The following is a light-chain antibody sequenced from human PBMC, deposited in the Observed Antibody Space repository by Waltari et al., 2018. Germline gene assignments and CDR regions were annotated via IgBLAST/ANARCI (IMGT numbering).Light chain of an antibody. V-gene: IGKV1-27*01. J-gene: IGKJ1*01. CDR2: AAS. CDR3: QKYNSAPQT. Sequence: DIQMTQSPSSLSASVGDSVTITCRASQDISNYLAWYQQKPGKAPNLLIYAASTLHSGVPSRFSGSGSVTDFTLTISSLQPEDVATYYCQKYNSAPQTFGQGTKVEIK. CDR1: QDISNY.